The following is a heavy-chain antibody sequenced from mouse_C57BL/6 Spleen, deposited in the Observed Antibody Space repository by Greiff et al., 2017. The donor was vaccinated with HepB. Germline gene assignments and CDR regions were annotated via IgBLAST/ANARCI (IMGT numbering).Heavy chain of an antibody. CDR1: GYTFTSYW. CDR3: AMPLYGSSNYFDY. Sequence: QVQLQHPGAELVKPGASVKVSCKASGYTFTSYWMHWVKQRPGQGLEWIGRIHPSDSDTNYNQKFKGKATLTVDKSSSTAYMQLSSLTSEDSAVYYCAMPLYGSSNYFDYWGQGTTLTVSS. CDR2: IHPSDSDT. V-gene: IGHV1-74*01. J-gene: IGHJ2*01. D-gene: IGHD1-1*01.